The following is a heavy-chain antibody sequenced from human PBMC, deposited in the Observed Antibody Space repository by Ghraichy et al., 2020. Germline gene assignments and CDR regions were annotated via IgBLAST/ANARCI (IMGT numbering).Heavy chain of an antibody. J-gene: IGHJ5*02. D-gene: IGHD4-23*01. Sequence: GGSLRLSCAASGFTVSSNYMSWVRQAPGKGLEWVSVIYSGGSTYYADSVKGRFTISRDNSKNTLYLQMNSLRAEDTAVYYCARLLNGGNLNPWGQGTLVTVSS. CDR1: GFTVSSNY. CDR3: ARLLNGGNLNP. CDR2: IYSGGST. V-gene: IGHV3-66*01.